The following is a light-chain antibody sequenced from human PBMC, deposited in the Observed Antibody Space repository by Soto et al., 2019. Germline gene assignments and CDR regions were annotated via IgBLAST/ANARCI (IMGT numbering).Light chain of an antibody. CDR2: EVS. Sequence: QSFLTQPPSASGSPGRSVTISCTGTSSDVGGYNYVSWYQQHPGKAPKLMIYEVSKRPSGVPDRFSGSKSGNTASLTVSGLQAEDEADYYCSSYAGSNNLVFGGGTQLTVL. CDR1: SSDVGGYNY. J-gene: IGLJ2*01. V-gene: IGLV2-8*01. CDR3: SSYAGSNNLV.